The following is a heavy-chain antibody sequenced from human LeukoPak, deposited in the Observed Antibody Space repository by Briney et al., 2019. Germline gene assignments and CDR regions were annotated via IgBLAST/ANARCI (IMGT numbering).Heavy chain of an antibody. D-gene: IGHD3-3*01. CDR3: ARVGYDFWSGYYRVSDY. CDR1: GFTFSSYA. CDR2: IKQDGSEK. J-gene: IGHJ4*02. V-gene: IGHV3-7*01. Sequence: GGSLRLSCAASGFTFSSYAMSWVRQAPGKGLEWVANIKQDGSEKYYVDSVKGRFTISRDNAKNSLYLQMNSLRAEDTAVYYCARVGYDFWSGYYRVSDYWGQGTLVTVSS.